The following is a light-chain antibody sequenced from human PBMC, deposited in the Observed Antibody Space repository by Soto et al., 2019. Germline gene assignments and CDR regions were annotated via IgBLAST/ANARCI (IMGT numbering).Light chain of an antibody. CDR1: SSDVGSYNR. J-gene: IGLJ1*01. CDR3: SSYTSSSTYV. V-gene: IGLV2-18*02. Sequence: QSVLTQPPSVSGSPGQSVTISCTGTSSDVGSYNRVSWYQQPPGTAPKLMICEVSNRPSGVPDRFSGSKSGNTASLTISGLQAEDEADYYCSSYTSSSTYVFGNGTKVTVL. CDR2: EVS.